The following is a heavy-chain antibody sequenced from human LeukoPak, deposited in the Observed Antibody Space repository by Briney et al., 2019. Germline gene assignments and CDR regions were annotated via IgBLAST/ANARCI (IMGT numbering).Heavy chain of an antibody. D-gene: IGHD2-15*01. J-gene: IGHJ4*02. CDR3: ARLDCSGGSCPLEY. CDR2: IYYSGAT. Sequence: SETLSPTCTVSGGSISSGDYYWSWIRQPPGKGLEWIGYIYYSGATYYNPSLKSRIIISVDTSRNQFSLKLSSVTAADTAVYYCARLDCSGGSCPLEYWGQGTLVTVSS. CDR1: GGSISSGDYY. V-gene: IGHV4-30-4*08.